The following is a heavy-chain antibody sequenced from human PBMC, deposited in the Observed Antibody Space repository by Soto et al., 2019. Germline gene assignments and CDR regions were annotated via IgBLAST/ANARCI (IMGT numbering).Heavy chain of an antibody. CDR1: GYTFNTNG. J-gene: IGHJ4*02. CDR3: ARDISYYDSSGYYFDY. V-gene: IGHV1-18*01. CDR2: ISANNGKT. Sequence: ASVKVSCKASGYTFNTNGITWVRQAPGQGLEWMGWISANNGKTNYAQKFQDRVTMTTDTPTSTAYMDLRSLRSDDTAVYYCARDISYYDSSGYYFDYWGQGTLVTVSS. D-gene: IGHD3-22*01.